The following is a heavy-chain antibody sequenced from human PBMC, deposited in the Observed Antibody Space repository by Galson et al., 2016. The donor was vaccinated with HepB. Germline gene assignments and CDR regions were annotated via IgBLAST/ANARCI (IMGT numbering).Heavy chain of an antibody. D-gene: IGHD3-10*01. CDR3: ARGGSGNVPPIPYYYYYYGMDV. Sequence: SLRLSCAASGFTFSSYDMHWVRQATGKSLEWVSAIGTAGDTYYPGAVKGRFTISRENAKNSLYLQMNSLRAEDTAVYYCARGGSGNVPPIPYYYYYYGMDVWGQGTTVTVSS. CDR1: GFTFSSYD. CDR2: IGTAGDT. J-gene: IGHJ6*02. V-gene: IGHV3-13*01.